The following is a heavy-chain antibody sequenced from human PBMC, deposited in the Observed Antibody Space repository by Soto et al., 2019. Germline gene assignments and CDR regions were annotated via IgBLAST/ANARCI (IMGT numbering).Heavy chain of an antibody. D-gene: IGHD1-26*01. CDR1: GFTVSSDY. Sequence: GGSLRLSCAASGFTVSSDYMSWVRQAPGKGLEWVSVIYSGGSTYYADSVKGRFTISRHNSKNTLYLQMNSLRAEDTAVYYCARAGENAFDIWGQGTMVTVSS. CDR3: ARAGENAFDI. CDR2: IYSGGST. J-gene: IGHJ3*02. V-gene: IGHV3-53*04.